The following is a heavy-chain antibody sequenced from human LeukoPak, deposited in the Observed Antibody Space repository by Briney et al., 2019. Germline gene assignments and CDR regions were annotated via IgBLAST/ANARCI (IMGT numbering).Heavy chain of an antibody. V-gene: IGHV1-2*04. CDR1: GYTFTGYY. Sequence: GASVKVPCKASGYTFTGYYVHWVRQAPGQGLEWMGWINPNSGGTNYAQKFQGWVTMTRDTSISTAYMELSRLRSDDTAVYYCAREYYDILTGLGAFDIWGQGTMVTVSS. J-gene: IGHJ3*02. CDR2: INPNSGGT. D-gene: IGHD3-9*01. CDR3: AREYYDILTGLGAFDI.